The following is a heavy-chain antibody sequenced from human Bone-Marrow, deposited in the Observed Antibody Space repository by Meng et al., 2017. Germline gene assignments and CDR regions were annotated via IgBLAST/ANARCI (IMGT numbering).Heavy chain of an antibody. Sequence: GESLKISCKGSGYSFTSYWIGWVCQMPGKGLEWMGIIYPGDSDTRYSPSFQGQVTISADKSISTAYLQWSSLKASDTAMYYCARHGGYCSSTSCYGYYFDYWGQGTLVTVSS. CDR2: IYPGDSDT. V-gene: IGHV5-51*01. CDR3: ARHGGYCSSTSCYGYYFDY. D-gene: IGHD2-2*01. CDR1: GYSFTSYW. J-gene: IGHJ4*02.